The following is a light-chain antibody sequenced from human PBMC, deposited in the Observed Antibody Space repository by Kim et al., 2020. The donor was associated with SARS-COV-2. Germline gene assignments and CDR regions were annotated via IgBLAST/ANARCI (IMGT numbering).Light chain of an antibody. CDR2: DAS. CDR3: HQRSNWPLT. V-gene: IGKV3-11*01. CDR1: QSSSSF. J-gene: IGKJ4*01. Sequence: WSPGDRAALSCRASQSSSSFLAWYQQNPGQAPRLLIYDASTRATGIPARFSGSGSGTAFTLTISSLEPEDFAVYYCHQRSNWPLTFGGGTKVDIK.